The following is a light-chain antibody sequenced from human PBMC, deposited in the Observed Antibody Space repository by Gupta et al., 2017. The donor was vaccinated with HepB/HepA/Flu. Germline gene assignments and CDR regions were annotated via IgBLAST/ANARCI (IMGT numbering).Light chain of an antibody. CDR3: RLEDTHPWT. J-gene: IGKJ1*01. CDR1: QSFLYSSDNKNY. CDR2: WAS. Sequence: DIVMTQSPDSLAVSLGERATINCKSSQSFLYSSDNKNYLVWYQQKPGQPPKLLLYWASTRQSAVLDKISGSRSSGTFTLIIISRLAADVAIYYCRLEDTHPWTFGLGTRVEIK. V-gene: IGKV4-1*01.